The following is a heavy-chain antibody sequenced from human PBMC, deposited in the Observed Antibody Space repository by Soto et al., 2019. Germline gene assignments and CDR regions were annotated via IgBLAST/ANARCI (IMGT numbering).Heavy chain of an antibody. D-gene: IGHD3-10*01. CDR1: GGTFSSYT. Sequence: QVQLVQSGAEVKKPGSSVKVSCKASGGTFSSYTITWVRQAPGQGLEWMGGIIPLFGTANYAQKFQGRVTITADESTSTAYMELSSLRSEDTAVYYCARDDYGTLEGQGWFDPWGQGTLVTVSS. V-gene: IGHV1-69*12. CDR3: ARDDYGTLEGQGWFDP. CDR2: IIPLFGTA. J-gene: IGHJ5*02.